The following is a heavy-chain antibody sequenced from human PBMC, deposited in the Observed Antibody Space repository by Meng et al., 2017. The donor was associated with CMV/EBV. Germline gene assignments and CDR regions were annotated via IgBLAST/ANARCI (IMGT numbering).Heavy chain of an antibody. CDR1: GFTFSSYE. CDR3: ARGGGFWSGYYKAGDY. J-gene: IGHJ4*02. CDR2: ISSSGSNI. V-gene: IGHV3-48*03. D-gene: IGHD3-3*01. Sequence: GGSLRLSCAASGFTFSSYEMNWVRQAPGKGLEWVSYISSSGSNIYYADSVKGRFTISRDNAKNSLYLQMNSLRAEDTAVYYCARGGGFWSGYYKAGDYWGQGTLVTVSS.